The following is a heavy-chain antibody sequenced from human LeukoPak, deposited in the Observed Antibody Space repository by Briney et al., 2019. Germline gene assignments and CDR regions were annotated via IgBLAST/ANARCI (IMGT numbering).Heavy chain of an antibody. CDR1: GYTFTGCY. V-gene: IGHV1-2*02. CDR2: INPNSGGT. D-gene: IGHD6-13*01. J-gene: IGHJ4*02. CDR3: ARDLYSSSWYPFAY. Sequence: AASVKVSCKASGYTFTGCYMHWVRQAPGQGLEWMGWINPNSGGTNYAQKFQGRVTMTRDTSISTAYMELSRLRSDDTAVYYCARDLYSSSWYPFAYWGQGTLVTVSS.